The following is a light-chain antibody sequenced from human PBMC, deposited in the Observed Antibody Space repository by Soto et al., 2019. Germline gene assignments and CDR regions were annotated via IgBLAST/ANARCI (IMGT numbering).Light chain of an antibody. CDR1: SSNIGAGYD. V-gene: IGLV1-40*01. Sequence: VLTQPPSVSGAPGQRVTISCTGSSSNIGAGYDVHWYQQLPGTAPKLLIYGNSNRPSGVPDRFSGSKSGTSASLAITGLQAEDEADYYCQSYDSSMSGYVFGTGTKVTVL. CDR2: GNS. J-gene: IGLJ1*01. CDR3: QSYDSSMSGYV.